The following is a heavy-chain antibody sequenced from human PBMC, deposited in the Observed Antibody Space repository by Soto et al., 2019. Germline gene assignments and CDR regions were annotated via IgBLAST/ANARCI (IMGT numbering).Heavy chain of an antibody. V-gene: IGHV3-48*02. CDR1: GFTFSSYS. CDR2: ISSSSSTI. D-gene: IGHD2-15*01. J-gene: IGHJ4*02. Sequence: PGGSLRLSCAASGFTFSSYSMNWVRQAPGKGLEWVSYISSSSSTIYYADSVKGRFTISRDNAKNSLYLQMNSLRDEDTAVYYCARDRVPYCSGGSCYGMDYWGQGTLVTVSS. CDR3: ARDRVPYCSGGSCYGMDY.